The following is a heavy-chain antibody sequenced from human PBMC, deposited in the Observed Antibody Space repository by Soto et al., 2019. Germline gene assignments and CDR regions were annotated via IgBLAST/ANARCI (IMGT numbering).Heavy chain of an antibody. V-gene: IGHV4-59*01. CDR3: ARVEYYYDSSGHRGWFDP. J-gene: IGHJ5*02. D-gene: IGHD3-22*01. Sequence: SETLSLTCTVSGGSISSYYWSWIRQPPGKGLEWIGYIYYSGSTNYNPSLKSRVTISVDTSKNQFSLKLSSVTAADTAVYYCARVEYYYDSSGHRGWFDPWGQGTLVTVSS. CDR1: GGSISSYY. CDR2: IYYSGST.